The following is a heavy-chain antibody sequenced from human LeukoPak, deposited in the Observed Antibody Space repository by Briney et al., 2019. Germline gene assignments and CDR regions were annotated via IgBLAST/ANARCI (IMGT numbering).Heavy chain of an antibody. V-gene: IGHV1-2*02. Sequence: ASVKVSCKASGYTFTGYYMHWVRQAPGQGLEWMGWINPNSGGTNYAQKFQGRVTMTRDTSISTAYMELSRLRSDDTAVYYCARGGSWWLVVDSVAFDIWGQGTMVTVSS. J-gene: IGHJ3*02. D-gene: IGHD6-19*01. CDR1: GYTFTGYY. CDR2: INPNSGGT. CDR3: ARGGSWWLVVDSVAFDI.